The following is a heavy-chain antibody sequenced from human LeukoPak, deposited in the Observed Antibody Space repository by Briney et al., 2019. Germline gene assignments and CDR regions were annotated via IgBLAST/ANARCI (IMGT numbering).Heavy chain of an antibody. CDR1: GYTFTSYG. CDR2: ISAYNGNT. D-gene: IGHD1-26*01. J-gene: IGHJ4*02. Sequence: GASVKVSCKASGYTFTSYGISWVRQAPGQGREWMGWISAYNGNTNYAQKLQGRVTMTTDTSTNTAYMELRSLRSDDTAVYYCARGWPGEWELPHYFDYWGQGTLVTVSS. V-gene: IGHV1-18*01. CDR3: ARGWPGEWELPHYFDY.